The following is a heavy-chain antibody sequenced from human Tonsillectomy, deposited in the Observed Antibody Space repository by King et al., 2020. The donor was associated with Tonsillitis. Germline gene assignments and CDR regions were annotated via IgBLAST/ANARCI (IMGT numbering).Heavy chain of an antibody. V-gene: IGHV3-43*02. J-gene: IGHJ4*02. CDR2: INGDGDST. D-gene: IGHD5-18*01. CDR3: AIDRSRILLWSSLRN. Sequence: VQLVESGGGVVQPGGSLRLSCAASGFTFDDYAMHWVRQPPWKGLEWVSLINGDGDSTYYADSVKGRFTISRDNSKNSLYLQMNSLRTEDTALYYCAIDRSRILLWSSLRNWGQGTLVTVSS. CDR1: GFTFDDYA.